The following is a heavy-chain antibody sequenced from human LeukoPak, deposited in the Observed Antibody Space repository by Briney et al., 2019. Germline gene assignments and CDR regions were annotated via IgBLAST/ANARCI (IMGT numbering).Heavy chain of an antibody. V-gene: IGHV1-24*01. J-gene: IGHJ3*02. CDR3: ARGKDPWVSVGDAFDI. CDR1: GYTLTELS. Sequence: ASVKVSCKVSGYTLTELSMHWVRQAPGKGLEWMGGFDPEDGETIYAQKFQGRVTMTEDTSTDTAYMELSSLRSEDTAVYYCARGKDPWVSVGDAFDIWGQGTMVTVSS. CDR2: FDPEDGET. D-gene: IGHD3-16*01.